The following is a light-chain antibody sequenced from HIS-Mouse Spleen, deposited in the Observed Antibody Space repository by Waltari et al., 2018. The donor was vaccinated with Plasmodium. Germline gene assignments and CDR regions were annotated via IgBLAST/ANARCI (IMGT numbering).Light chain of an antibody. Sequence: QTVVTQEPSFSVSPGGTVTLTCGLSSGSVSTRSYPRWYQQTPGPAPRTLIYSTNTRSSGVPDRFSGSILGNKAALTITGAQADDESDYYCVLYMGSGIWVFGGGTKLTVL. J-gene: IGLJ2*01. CDR2: STN. V-gene: IGLV8-61*01. CDR1: SGSVSTRSY. CDR3: VLYMGSGIWV.